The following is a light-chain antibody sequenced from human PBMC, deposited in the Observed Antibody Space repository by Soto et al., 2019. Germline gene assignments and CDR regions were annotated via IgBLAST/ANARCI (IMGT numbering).Light chain of an antibody. Sequence: QAVLTQPPSVSAAPGQMVTISCSGSNSNIGNNYVSWYQQLPGTAPKLLNYDNNKRPSGIPDRFSGSKSGTSATLGITGLQTGDEADYYCGTWDSSLSAVVFGGGTKLTVL. CDR3: GTWDSSLSAVV. CDR1: NSNIGNNY. J-gene: IGLJ2*01. CDR2: DNN. V-gene: IGLV1-51*01.